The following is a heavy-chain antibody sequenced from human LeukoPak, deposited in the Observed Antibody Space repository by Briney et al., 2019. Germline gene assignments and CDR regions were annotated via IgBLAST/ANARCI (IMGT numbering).Heavy chain of an antibody. J-gene: IGHJ5*02. CDR1: GFAFSSYS. Sequence: GGSLRLSCAASGFAFSSYSMNWVRQAPGKGLEWVSYISSSSTIYYADSVKGRFTISRDNAKNSLYLQMNSLRAEDTAVYYCARGSGYGDYGEFDPWGQGTLVTVSS. D-gene: IGHD4-17*01. V-gene: IGHV3-48*04. CDR3: ARGSGYGDYGEFDP. CDR2: ISSSSTI.